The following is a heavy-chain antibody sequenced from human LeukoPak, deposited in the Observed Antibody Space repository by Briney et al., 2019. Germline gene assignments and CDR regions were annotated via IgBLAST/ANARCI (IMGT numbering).Heavy chain of an antibody. CDR1: GGSISSSIYY. CDR3: AREQGRQELLNWFDP. D-gene: IGHD1-26*01. J-gene: IGHJ5*02. CDR2: LYYSGST. Sequence: PSETLSLTCTVSGGSISSSIYYWGWIRQPPGKGLEWIGSLYYSGSTYYNPSLKSRVTMSVDTSKNQFSLKLSSVTAADTAVYYCAREQGRQELLNWFDPWGQGTLVTVSS. V-gene: IGHV4-39*01.